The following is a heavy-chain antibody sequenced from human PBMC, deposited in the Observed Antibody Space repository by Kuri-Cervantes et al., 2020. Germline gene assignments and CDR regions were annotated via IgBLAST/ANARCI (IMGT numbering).Heavy chain of an antibody. D-gene: IGHD1-7*01. V-gene: IGHV3-7*01. CDR1: GFTFSSYW. Sequence: GESLKISCAASGFTFSSYWMSWVRQAPGKGLEWVANIKQDGSEKYYADSVKGRFTISRDNAKNSLYLQMNSLRAEDTAVYYCARDNWHYVSYFDLWGQGTLVTVSS. CDR2: IKQDGSEK. CDR3: ARDNWHYVSYFDL. J-gene: IGHJ4*02.